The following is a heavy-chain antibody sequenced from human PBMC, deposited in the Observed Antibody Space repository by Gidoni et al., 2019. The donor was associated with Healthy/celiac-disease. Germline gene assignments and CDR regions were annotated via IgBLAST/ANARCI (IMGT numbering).Heavy chain of an antibody. CDR3: AGPDETGTTRYYYYGMDV. V-gene: IGHV1-69*06. Sequence: QLQLVQSGAEVTNPGSSVKVSCKASGGDFSSYAISWVRSDPGQGLEWMGGIIPIFGKATYAQKFQGRFTITADKSTSTAYMELSSLRSEDTAVYYCAGPDETGTTRYYYYGMDVWGQGTTVTVSS. CDR2: IIPIFGKA. CDR1: GGDFSSYA. J-gene: IGHJ6*02. D-gene: IGHD1-1*01.